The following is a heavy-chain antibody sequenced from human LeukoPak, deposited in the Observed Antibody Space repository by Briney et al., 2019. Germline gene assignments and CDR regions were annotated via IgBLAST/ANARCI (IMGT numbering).Heavy chain of an antibody. J-gene: IGHJ4*02. D-gene: IGHD3-3*01. CDR2: IYYSGST. CDR3: ARHPSLGSGYYY. CDR1: GGSISSSSYY. V-gene: IGHV4-39*01. Sequence: SETLSLTCTVSGGSISSSSYYWGWIRQPPGKGLEWIGSIYYSGSTYYNPSLKSRVTISVDMSKNQFSLNLSSVTAADTAVYYCARHPSLGSGYYYWGQGTLVTVSS.